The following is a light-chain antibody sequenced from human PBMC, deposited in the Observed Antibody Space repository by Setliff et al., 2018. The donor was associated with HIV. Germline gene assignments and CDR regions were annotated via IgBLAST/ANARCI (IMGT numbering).Light chain of an antibody. Sequence: SYELTQPPSVSVAPGKTARITCGGDNIGSKSVHWYQQKPGQAPVVVIYYDNDRPSGIPERFSGSISGNTATLTISRVEAGDEADYFCQVWDTGSDPPCVVAAGTKVTV. J-gene: IGLJ1*01. CDR1: NIGSKS. CDR3: QVWDTGSDPPCV. V-gene: IGLV3-21*04. CDR2: YDN.